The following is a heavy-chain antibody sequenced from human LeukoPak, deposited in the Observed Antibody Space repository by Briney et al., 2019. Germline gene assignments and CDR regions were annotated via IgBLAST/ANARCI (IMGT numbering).Heavy chain of an antibody. Sequence: SETLSLTCTVSGGSIGSSSYYWGWIRQPPGKGLEWIGSIYYSGSTYYNPSLKSRVTISVDTSKNQFSLKLSSVTAADTAVYYCARQPSYYDFWSGYPPANWFDPWGQGTLVTVSS. V-gene: IGHV4-39*01. D-gene: IGHD3-3*01. CDR1: GGSIGSSSYY. CDR3: ARQPSYYDFWSGYPPANWFDP. J-gene: IGHJ5*02. CDR2: IYYSGST.